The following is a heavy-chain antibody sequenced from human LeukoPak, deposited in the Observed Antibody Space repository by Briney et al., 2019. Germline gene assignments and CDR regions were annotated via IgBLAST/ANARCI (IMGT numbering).Heavy chain of an antibody. CDR1: GGSFSGYY. V-gene: IGHV4-34*01. J-gene: IGHJ4*02. CDR2: INHSGST. D-gene: IGHD3-10*01. Sequence: SETLSLTCAVYGGSFSGYYWSWIRQPPGKGLEWIGEINHSGSTNYNPSLKSRVTISVDTSKNQFSLKLSSVTAADTAVYYCARRDYYGSGSYPNWGQGTLVTVSS. CDR3: ARRDYYGSGSYPN.